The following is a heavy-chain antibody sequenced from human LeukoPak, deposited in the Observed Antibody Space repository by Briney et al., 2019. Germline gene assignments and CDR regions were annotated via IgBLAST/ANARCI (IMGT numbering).Heavy chain of an antibody. CDR1: GFTFSSYW. D-gene: IGHD1-26*01. Sequence: GGSLRLSCAASGFTFSSYWMHWVRQAPGKGLVWVSRINSDGSSTSYADSVKGRFTISRDNAKNTLYLQMNSLRAEDTAVYYCARDLLGNSGRYLRHPNGPPFDYWGQGNLVTVSS. V-gene: IGHV3-74*01. CDR3: ARDLLGNSGRYLRHPNGPPFDY. J-gene: IGHJ4*02. CDR2: INSDGSST.